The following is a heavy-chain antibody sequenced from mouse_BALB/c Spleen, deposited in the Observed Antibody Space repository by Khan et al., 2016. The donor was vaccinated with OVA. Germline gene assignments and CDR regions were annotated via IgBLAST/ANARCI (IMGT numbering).Heavy chain of an antibody. V-gene: IGHV5-6*01. J-gene: IGHJ3*01. CDR2: LNSDGYYT. D-gene: IGHD4-1*01. Sequence: EVQLVETGGDLMKPGGSLKLSCAASGFTFSAYSMSWVRQTPDKRLEWVATLNSDGYYTYYPDSVQGRFTISRNNAKNTLSLQMSSLKSEDTAIYYCASHLTGSFAYWGQGTLVTVSA. CDR1: GFTFSAYS. CDR3: ASHLTGSFAY.